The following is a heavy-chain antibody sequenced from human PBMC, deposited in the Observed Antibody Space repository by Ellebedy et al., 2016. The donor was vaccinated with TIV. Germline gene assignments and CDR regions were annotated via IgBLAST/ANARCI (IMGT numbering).Heavy chain of an antibody. Sequence: GSLRLSXTVSGVSISSYFWSWIRQPPGKGLEWFGYIYYSGSTNSNPSLKSRVTISVDTSKNQFSLNLSSVTAADTAVYYCARGRVPSESWGQGTLVTVSS. CDR2: IYYSGST. CDR1: GVSISSYF. V-gene: IGHV4-59*01. D-gene: IGHD3-10*01. CDR3: ARGRVPSES. J-gene: IGHJ5*02.